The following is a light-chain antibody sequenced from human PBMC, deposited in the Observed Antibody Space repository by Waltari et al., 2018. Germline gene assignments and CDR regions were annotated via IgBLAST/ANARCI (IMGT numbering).Light chain of an antibody. CDR3: QQYYITPWT. V-gene: IGKV4-1*01. CDR2: WAS. J-gene: IGKJ1*01. CDR1: ESVLYSANNKNY. Sequence: DIVMTQSPDFLAVSLGERATINCKSSESVLYSANNKNYLAWFQQIPGQPPKLLISWASTRESGVPDRFSGSGSGTDFTLTISSLLAEDVAVYYCQQYYITPWTFGQGTKVEIK.